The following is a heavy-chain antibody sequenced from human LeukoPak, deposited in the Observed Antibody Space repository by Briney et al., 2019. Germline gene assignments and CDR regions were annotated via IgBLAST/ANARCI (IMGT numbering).Heavy chain of an antibody. CDR1: GGSISSSSYY. J-gene: IGHJ6*03. V-gene: IGHV4-39*07. Sequence: SETLSLTCTVSGGSISSSSYYWGWIRQPPGKGLEWIGEINHSGSTNYNPSLKSRVTISVDTSKNQFSLKLSSVTAADTAVYYCARDRRDGYNFVGGYYYYMDVWGKGTTVTVSS. D-gene: IGHD5-24*01. CDR3: ARDRRDGYNFVGGYYYYMDV. CDR2: INHSGST.